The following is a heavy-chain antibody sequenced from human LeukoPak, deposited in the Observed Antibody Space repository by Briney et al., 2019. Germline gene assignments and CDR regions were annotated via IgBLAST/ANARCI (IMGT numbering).Heavy chain of an antibody. V-gene: IGHV1-2*06. CDR2: INPNSGGT. CDR1: GYIFTGYY. D-gene: IGHD2-21*01. CDR3: ARAETLAYCGGDCYSSFLLFDY. Sequence: ASVKVSCKASGYIFTGYYMHEVRQPPGQGLAGMGRINPNSGGTNYAKKFQGRVTMTRDTSISTAYMELSRLRSDDTAVYYCARAETLAYCGGDCYSSFLLFDYWGQGTLVTVSS. J-gene: IGHJ4*02.